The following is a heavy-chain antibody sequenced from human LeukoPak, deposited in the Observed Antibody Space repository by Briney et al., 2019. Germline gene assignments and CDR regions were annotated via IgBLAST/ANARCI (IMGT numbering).Heavy chain of an antibody. Sequence: SETLSLTCTVSGGTLSRNYWSWIWQPPGKGLEWIAYIDYSESTNYNPSLKSRLTISVDASKNQFSLKLGSVTAADTAVYYCARDRRRELLHAFDIWGQGTMVTVSS. D-gene: IGHD1-26*01. J-gene: IGHJ3*02. CDR1: GGTLSRNY. CDR3: ARDRRRELLHAFDI. CDR2: IDYSEST. V-gene: IGHV4-59*13.